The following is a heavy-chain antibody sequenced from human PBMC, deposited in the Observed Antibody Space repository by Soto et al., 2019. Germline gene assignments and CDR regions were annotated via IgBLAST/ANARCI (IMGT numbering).Heavy chain of an antibody. Sequence: PGGSLRLSCAASGFTFSSYGMHWVRQAPGKGLEWVAVISYDGSNKYYADSVKGRFTISRDNSKNTLYLQMNSLRAEDTAVYYCAKELAAMVYYYYYGMDVWGQGTTVTVSS. J-gene: IGHJ6*02. V-gene: IGHV3-30*18. D-gene: IGHD5-18*01. CDR2: ISYDGSNK. CDR3: AKELAAMVYYYYYGMDV. CDR1: GFTFSSYG.